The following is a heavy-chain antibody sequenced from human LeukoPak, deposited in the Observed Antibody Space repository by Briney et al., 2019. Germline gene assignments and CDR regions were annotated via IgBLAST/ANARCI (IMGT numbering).Heavy chain of an antibody. CDR2: INPSGST. J-gene: IGHJ6*03. Sequence: SETLSLTCAVYGGSFSGYYWTWIRQSPGKGLEWIGEINPSGSTYYNPSLESRLTISRGTSKNQFSLRLSSVTAADTAVYYCARGRQEISMILVVMTGVSYYLDVWGKGTTVTVS. D-gene: IGHD3-22*01. CDR1: GGSFSGYY. V-gene: IGHV4-34*01. CDR3: ARGRQEISMILVVMTGVSYYLDV.